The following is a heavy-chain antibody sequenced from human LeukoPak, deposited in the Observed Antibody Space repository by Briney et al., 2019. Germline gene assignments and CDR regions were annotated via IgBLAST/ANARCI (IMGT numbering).Heavy chain of an antibody. D-gene: IGHD3-16*01. CDR3: ARHDNDDDFDY. Sequence: ASVNVSCKASGYTFTMYAINWLRQAPGQGLEWMGWINMYTANPAYAQGFTERFVFSLDTSVTTAYLQISNLKTEGTAVYYCARHDNDDDFDYWGQGTLVTVSS. CDR1: GYTFTMYA. V-gene: IGHV7-4-1*02. J-gene: IGHJ4*02. CDR2: INMYTANP.